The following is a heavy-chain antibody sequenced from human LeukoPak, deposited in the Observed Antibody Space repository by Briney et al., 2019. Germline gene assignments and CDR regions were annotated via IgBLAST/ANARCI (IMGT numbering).Heavy chain of an antibody. CDR3: ARSYDTNFDY. D-gene: IGHD3-3*01. V-gene: IGHV4-59*01. J-gene: IGHJ4*02. CDR2: IYFSGST. Sequence: SETLSLTCTGSGGSIRSYYWSWIRQPPGKGLEWIGYIYFSGSTSYNPSLKSRVTISVDRSENQFSLKLSSVAAADTAVYYCARSYDTNFDYWGQGTLVTVSS. CDR1: GGSIRSYY.